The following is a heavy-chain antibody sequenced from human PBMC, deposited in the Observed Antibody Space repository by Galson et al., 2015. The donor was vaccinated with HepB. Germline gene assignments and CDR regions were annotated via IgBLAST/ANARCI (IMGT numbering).Heavy chain of an antibody. CDR1: GFTFSSYS. Sequence: SLRLSCAASGFTFSSYSMNWVRQAPGKGLEWVSSISSSSSYIYYADSVKGRFTISRDNAKNSLYLQMNSLRAEDTAVYYCARTHTEYCSSTSCYWTYYYYMDVWGKGTTVTVSS. V-gene: IGHV3-21*01. D-gene: IGHD2-2*01. J-gene: IGHJ6*03. CDR2: ISSSSSYI. CDR3: ARTHTEYCSSTSCYWTYYYYMDV.